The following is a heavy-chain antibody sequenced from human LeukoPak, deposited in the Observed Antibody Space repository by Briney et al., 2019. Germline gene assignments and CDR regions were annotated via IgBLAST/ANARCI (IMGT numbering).Heavy chain of an antibody. CDR3: ARGSSWGGYYYYYMDV. Sequence: GASVKVSCKASGGTFNSYAISWVRQAPGQGLEWMGGIIPIFGTTNYARKFRGRVTLTADKSTRTAYMELSSLRSEDTAVYYCARGSSWGGYYYYYMDVWGKGTTVTVSS. CDR1: GGTFNSYA. J-gene: IGHJ6*03. V-gene: IGHV1-69*06. CDR2: IIPIFGTT. D-gene: IGHD2-2*01.